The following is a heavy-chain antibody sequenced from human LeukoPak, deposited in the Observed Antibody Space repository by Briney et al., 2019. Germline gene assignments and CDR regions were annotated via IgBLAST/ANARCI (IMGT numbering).Heavy chain of an antibody. CDR1: GFTFSSYA. D-gene: IGHD5-12*01. Sequence: QPGRSLRLSCAASGFTFSSYAMHWVRQAPGKGLEWVAVISYDGSNKYYADSVKGRFTISRDNSKNTLYLQMNSLRAEDTAVYYCARDTHSGYDYFDYWGQGTLVTVSS. CDR2: ISYDGSNK. J-gene: IGHJ4*02. CDR3: ARDTHSGYDYFDY. V-gene: IGHV3-30-3*01.